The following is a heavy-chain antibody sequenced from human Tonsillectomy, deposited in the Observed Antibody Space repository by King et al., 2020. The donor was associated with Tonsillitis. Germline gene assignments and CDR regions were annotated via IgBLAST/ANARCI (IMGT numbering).Heavy chain of an antibody. Sequence: VQLVESGGGLVKPGGSLRLSCAASGFSMSNTWMSWVRQAPGKGLEWLGRIKSNSDGATRDYAEPVEGRFTISRDDSKNTLYMQMNSLKTEDTAVYYCLNNADAWGQGTLVTVSS. CDR3: LNNADA. V-gene: IGHV3-15*01. CDR2: IKSNSDGATR. D-gene: IGHD1-14*01. J-gene: IGHJ5*02. CDR1: GFSMSNTW.